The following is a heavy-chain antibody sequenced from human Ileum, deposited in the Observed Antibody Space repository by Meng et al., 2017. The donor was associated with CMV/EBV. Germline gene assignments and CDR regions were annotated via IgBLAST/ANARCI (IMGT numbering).Heavy chain of an antibody. J-gene: IGHJ4*02. CDR1: GYTFTGYY. CDR2: VNPNNGGT. CDR3: ARPRVAGTAHFDY. V-gene: IGHV1-2*02. D-gene: IGHD6-19*01. Sequence: ASVKVSCKASGYTFTGYYIHWVRQAPGQGLEWMGWVNPNNGGTNYAQKFQGRVTMTRDTSISSAYMELNRLTSGDTAVYYCARPRVAGTAHFDYWGQGALVTVSS.